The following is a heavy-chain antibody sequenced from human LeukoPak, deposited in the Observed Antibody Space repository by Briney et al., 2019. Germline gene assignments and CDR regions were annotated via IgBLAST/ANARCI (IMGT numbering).Heavy chain of an antibody. D-gene: IGHD2-15*01. J-gene: IGHJ3*02. CDR2: ISSGSTYI. CDR1: GFTFSSYS. CDR3: ARDLGYCSGGSCSNAFDI. Sequence: GGSLRLSCAASGFTFSSYSMNWVRQAPGKGLEWVSSISSGSTYIYYADSVKGRFTISRDNDKNSLYLQMNSLRAEDTAVYYCARDLGYCSGGSCSNAFDIWGQGTMVTVSS. V-gene: IGHV3-21*01.